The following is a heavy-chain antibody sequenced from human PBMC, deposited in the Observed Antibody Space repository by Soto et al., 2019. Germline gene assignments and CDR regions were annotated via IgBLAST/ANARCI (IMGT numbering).Heavy chain of an antibody. CDR2: ISAYNGNT. D-gene: IGHD6-13*01. Sequence: QVQLVQSGAEVKKPGASVKVSCKASGYTFTSYGITWVRQAPGQGLEWMGWISAYNGNTNYAQKLQGKVTMTTDTSTSTANMELRSIRSDDTAVDYCASDRAAAAADYYYGMDVWGQGTTVTVSS. CDR3: ASDRAAAAADYYYGMDV. V-gene: IGHV1-18*01. J-gene: IGHJ6*02. CDR1: GYTFTSYG.